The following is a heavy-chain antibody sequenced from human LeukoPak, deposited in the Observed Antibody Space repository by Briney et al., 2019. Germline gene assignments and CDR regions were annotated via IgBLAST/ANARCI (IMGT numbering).Heavy chain of an antibody. CDR1: GGSINNYY. J-gene: IGHJ5*02. V-gene: IGHV4-4*07. CDR2: IYTSGIT. Sequence: PSETLSLTCTVSGGSINNYYWRWIRRPAGKGLEWIGRIYTSGITNFNRSLKRRVTMSVNTAKNQFSLKLSSVTAADTALYYGPRGGYGVAFCFDPWGQGTLVTVSS. CDR3: PRGGYGVAFCFDP. D-gene: IGHD4-17*01.